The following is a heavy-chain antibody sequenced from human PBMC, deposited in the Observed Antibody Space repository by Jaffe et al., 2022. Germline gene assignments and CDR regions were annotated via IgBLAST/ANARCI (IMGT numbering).Heavy chain of an antibody. CDR3: ASGDGTNRGPQS. V-gene: IGHV3-64*01. D-gene: IGHD7-27*01. CDR1: GFTFSSHA. Sequence: EVQLVESGGGLVQPGGSLRLSCAASGFTFSSHAMHWVRQAPGKGLEYVSAIIANGVSTFYANSVKGRFSISRDNSKNTLYLQMGSLRSEDMAVYYCASGDGTNRGPQSWGQGTLVTVSS. CDR2: IIANGVST. J-gene: IGHJ5*02.